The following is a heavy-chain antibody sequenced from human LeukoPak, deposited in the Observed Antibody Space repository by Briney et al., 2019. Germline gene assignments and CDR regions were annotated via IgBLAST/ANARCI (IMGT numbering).Heavy chain of an antibody. CDR1: GGSFSGYY. D-gene: IGHD2-15*01. J-gene: IGHJ4*02. CDR2: IYYSGST. V-gene: IGHV4-34*01. CDR3: ARLVWAQWSRRYFDC. Sequence: SETLSLTCAVYGGSFSGYYWSWIRQPPGKGLEWIGSIYYSGSTYYNPSLKSRVTISVDTSKNKFSLKLSSVTAADTAVYYCARLVWAQWSRRYFDCWGQGTLVTVSS.